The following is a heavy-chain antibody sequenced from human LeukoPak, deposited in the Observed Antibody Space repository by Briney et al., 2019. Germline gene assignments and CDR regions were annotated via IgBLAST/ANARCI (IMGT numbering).Heavy chain of an antibody. CDR1: GGSISSSSHY. CDR2: IHYRGST. CDR3: ARHMGGFDY. V-gene: IGHV4-39*01. J-gene: IGHJ4*02. Sequence: PSETLSLTCTVSGGSISSSSHYWGWIRQPPGKGVEWIGNIHYRGSTHYNPSLKSRVTISVDASKNQLSLKLSSVTAADTAVYYCARHMGGFDYWGQGTLVTVSS. D-gene: IGHD3-16*01.